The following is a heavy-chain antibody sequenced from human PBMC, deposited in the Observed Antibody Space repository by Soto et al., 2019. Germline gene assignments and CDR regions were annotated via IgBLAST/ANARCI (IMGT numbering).Heavy chain of an antibody. J-gene: IGHJ6*02. D-gene: IGHD6-13*01. Sequence: EVQLLESGGGLVQPGGSLRLSCAASGFTFSSYAMSWVRQAPGKGLEWVSAISGSGGSTYYADSVKGRFTISRDNSKKTLYLQMNSLRAEDTAVYYCAKVNKYSSSWYDYYYYYGMDVWGQGTTVTVSS. CDR3: AKVNKYSSSWYDYYYYYGMDV. CDR1: GFTFSSYA. CDR2: ISGSGGST. V-gene: IGHV3-23*01.